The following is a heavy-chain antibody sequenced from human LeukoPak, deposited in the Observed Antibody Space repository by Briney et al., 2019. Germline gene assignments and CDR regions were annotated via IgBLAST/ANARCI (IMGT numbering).Heavy chain of an antibody. CDR1: GGSISSYY. V-gene: IGHV4-59*01. Sequence: SETLSLTCTVSGGSISSYYWNWIRQPPGKELEWIGYIYSSGTTNYNPSLRSRVSMSVDTSKNQFSLRLSSVTAADTAVYYCASLLDSSSWSMLAFDIWGQGTMVTVSS. J-gene: IGHJ3*02. CDR3: ASLLDSSSWSMLAFDI. CDR2: IYSSGTT. D-gene: IGHD6-13*01.